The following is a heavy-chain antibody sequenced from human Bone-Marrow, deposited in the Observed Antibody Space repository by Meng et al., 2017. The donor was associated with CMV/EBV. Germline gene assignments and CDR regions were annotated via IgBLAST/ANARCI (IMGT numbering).Heavy chain of an antibody. CDR2: IHPHRGDT. CDR3: ARKKPYSQFDY. V-gene: IGHV1-2*02. J-gene: IGHJ4*02. CDR1: GYTFTAHY. D-gene: IGHD2-15*01. Sequence: ASVKVSCKASGYTFTAHYFHWVRQAPGQGLEWMGWIHPHRGDTNYAQQFQGRVTMTTDTSTSTAYMELRSLRSDDTAVYYCARKKPYSQFDYWGQGTLVTVSS.